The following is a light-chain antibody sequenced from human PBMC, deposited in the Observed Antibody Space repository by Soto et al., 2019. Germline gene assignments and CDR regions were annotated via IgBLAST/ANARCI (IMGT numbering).Light chain of an antibody. V-gene: IGKV3-20*01. J-gene: IGKJ3*01. CDR3: QQYGSSPFT. CDR2: GAS. CDR1: KSDSSSY. Sequence: EIVLTQSPGTLSLSPGDRATLSCRASKSDSSSYLAWYKRKPGQTPSLLIYGASSRATGIPDRFSGSGSGTDFTLTISILEPEDFAVYYCQQYGSSPFTFGPGTNVDIK.